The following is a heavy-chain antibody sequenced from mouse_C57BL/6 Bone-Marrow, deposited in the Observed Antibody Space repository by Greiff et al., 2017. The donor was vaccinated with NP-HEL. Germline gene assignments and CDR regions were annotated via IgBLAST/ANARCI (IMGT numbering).Heavy chain of an antibody. V-gene: IGHV1-54*01. J-gene: IGHJ1*03. CDR2: INPGSGGT. CDR1: GYAFTNYL. CDR3: ASNFDV. Sequence: QVQLQQSGAELVRPGPSVKVSCKASGYAFTNYLIEWVKQRPGQGLEWIGVINPGSGGTNYNEKFKGKATLTADKSSSTAYMQLSSLTSEDSAVYFCASNFDVWGTGTTVTVSS.